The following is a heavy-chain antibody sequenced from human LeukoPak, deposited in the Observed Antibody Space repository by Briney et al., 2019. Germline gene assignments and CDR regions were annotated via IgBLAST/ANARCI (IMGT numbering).Heavy chain of an antibody. CDR3: ARDWYYYDSSGYYTYYYYMDV. D-gene: IGHD3-22*01. V-gene: IGHV1-2*02. J-gene: IGHJ6*03. Sequence: ASVKVSCKASGYTFTGYYMHWVRQAPGQGLEWMGWINPNSGGTNYAQKFQGRVTMTRDTSISTAYMELSRLRSDATAVYYCARDWYYYDSSGYYTYYYYMDVWGKGTTVTISS. CDR1: GYTFTGYY. CDR2: INPNSGGT.